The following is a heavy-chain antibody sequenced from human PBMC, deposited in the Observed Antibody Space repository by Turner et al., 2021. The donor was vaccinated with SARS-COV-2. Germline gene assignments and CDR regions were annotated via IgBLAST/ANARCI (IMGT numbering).Heavy chain of an antibody. Sequence: QVQLQQWGAGLLKPSETLSLTCAVYGGSFSGYYWTWIRQPPGKGLEWIGEIHPSGTTYHNPSLKGRVTMSVDTSKNQFYLKVSSVTAADTAVYYCAKGDDSRKSGLLRGQGTLVTVSS. CDR3: AKGDDSRKSGLL. D-gene: IGHD2-15*01. CDR2: IHPSGTT. V-gene: IGHV4-34*02. CDR1: GGSFSGYY. J-gene: IGHJ4*02.